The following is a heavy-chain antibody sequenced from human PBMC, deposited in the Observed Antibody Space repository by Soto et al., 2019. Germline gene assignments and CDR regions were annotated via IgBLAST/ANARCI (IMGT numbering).Heavy chain of an antibody. CDR2: ISYDGSNK. V-gene: IGHV3-30*18. J-gene: IGHJ4*02. CDR3: AKPPPYDSSGYYWGY. CDR1: GFTFSSYG. Sequence: SLRLSCAASGFTFSSYGMHWVRQAPGKGLEWVAVISYDGSNKYYADSVKGRFTISRDNSKNTLYLQMNSLRAEDTAVYYCAKPPPYDSSGYYWGYWGQGTLVTVSS. D-gene: IGHD3-22*01.